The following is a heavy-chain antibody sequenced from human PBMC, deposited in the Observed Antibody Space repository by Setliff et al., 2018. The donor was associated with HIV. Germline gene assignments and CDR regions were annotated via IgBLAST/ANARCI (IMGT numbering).Heavy chain of an antibody. Sequence: ASVKVSCKASGYSFTSYYMHWVRQAPGQGLEWMGIISPRDGIARFAQRFQGRVTLTRDTSTTTVYMELRSLRSEDTAVYFCARDNSVWSTDFWGQGTLVTVSS. D-gene: IGHD6-19*01. V-gene: IGHV1-46*01. CDR2: ISPRDGIA. CDR1: GYSFTSYY. J-gene: IGHJ4*02. CDR3: ARDNSVWSTDF.